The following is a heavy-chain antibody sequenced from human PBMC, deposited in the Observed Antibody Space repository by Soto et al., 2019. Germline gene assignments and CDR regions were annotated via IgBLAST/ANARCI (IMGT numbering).Heavy chain of an antibody. CDR3: AREGGSYSAGMDV. Sequence: ASVKFSCKASGYTFTSYYMHWVRQAPGQGLEWMGIINPSGGSTSYAQKFQGRVTMTRDTSTSTVYMELSSLGSEDTAVYYCAREGGSYSAGMDVWGQGTTVTVSS. V-gene: IGHV1-46*01. CDR2: INPSGGST. D-gene: IGHD1-26*01. CDR1: GYTFTSYY. J-gene: IGHJ6*02.